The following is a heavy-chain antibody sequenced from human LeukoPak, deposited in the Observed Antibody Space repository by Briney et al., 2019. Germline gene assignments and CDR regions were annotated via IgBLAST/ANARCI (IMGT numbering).Heavy chain of an antibody. Sequence: GGSLRLSCAASGFTFSSYWMSWVRQAPGKGLEWVANIKQDGSEKYYVDSVKGRFTISRDNAKNSLYLQMNSLRAEDTAVYYCARSNRVRVEIRAAFDIWGQGTMVTVSS. V-gene: IGHV3-7*01. J-gene: IGHJ3*02. CDR3: ARSNRVRVEIRAAFDI. CDR2: IKQDGSEK. CDR1: GFTFSSYW. D-gene: IGHD1-7*01.